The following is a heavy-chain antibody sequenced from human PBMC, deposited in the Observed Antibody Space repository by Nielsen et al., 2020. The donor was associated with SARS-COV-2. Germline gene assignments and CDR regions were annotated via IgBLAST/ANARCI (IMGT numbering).Heavy chain of an antibody. Sequence: GESLKISCAASGFTFSSYAMHWVRQAPGKGLEWVAVISYDGSNKYYADSVKGRFTISRDNSKNTLYLQMNSLRAEDTAVYYCARDLNGSWFDPWGQGTLVTVSS. CDR2: ISYDGSNK. CDR1: GFTFSSYA. D-gene: IGHD1-1*01. V-gene: IGHV3-30-3*01. J-gene: IGHJ5*02. CDR3: ARDLNGSWFDP.